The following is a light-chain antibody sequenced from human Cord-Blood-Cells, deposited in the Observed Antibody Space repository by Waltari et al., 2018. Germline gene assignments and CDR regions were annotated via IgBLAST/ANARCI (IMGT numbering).Light chain of an antibody. V-gene: IGKV1-5*03. J-gene: IGKJ4*01. CDR1: QSISSW. CDR2: KAS. CDR3: QQYNSCPLT. Sequence: DIQMTQSPSTLSASVGDRVTITCRTSQSISSWLAWYQQKPGKAPKLLIYKASSLESGVPSRFSGSGSGTEFTLTISSLQPDDFATYYCQQYNSCPLTFGGGTKVEIK.